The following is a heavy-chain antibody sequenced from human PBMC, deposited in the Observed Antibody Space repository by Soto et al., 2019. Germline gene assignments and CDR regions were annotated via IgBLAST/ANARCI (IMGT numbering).Heavy chain of an antibody. V-gene: IGHV3-30-3*01. J-gene: IGHJ6*02. CDR2: ISYDGSNK. CDR3: ARDVMVQDNPYYYYYGMDV. CDR1: GFTFSSYA. D-gene: IGHD1-1*01. Sequence: PGGSLRLSCAASGFTFSSYAMHWVRQAPGKGLEWVAVISYDGSNKYYADSVKGRFTISRDNSKNTLYLQMNSLRAEDTAVYYCARDVMVQDNPYYYYYGMDVWGQGTTVTVSS.